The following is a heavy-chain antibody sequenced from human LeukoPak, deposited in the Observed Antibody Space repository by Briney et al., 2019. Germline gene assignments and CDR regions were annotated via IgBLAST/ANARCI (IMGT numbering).Heavy chain of an antibody. D-gene: IGHD6-13*01. CDR1: GYSFTAHY. J-gene: IGHJ4*02. V-gene: IGHV1-2*02. Sequence: ASVKVSCKASGYSFTAHYIHWVRQAPGQGLEWMGCINPSTGGTNYALKFQGRVTMTSDTSTTTAYMGLSSLSSDDTAVYFCSRSSAAAGAVGYWGQGTLVTVSS. CDR2: INPSTGGT. CDR3: SRSSAAAGAVGY.